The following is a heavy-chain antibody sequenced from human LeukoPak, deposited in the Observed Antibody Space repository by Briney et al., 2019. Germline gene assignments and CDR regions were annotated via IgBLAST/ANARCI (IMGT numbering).Heavy chain of an antibody. CDR3: VRGKRNGFDF. D-gene: IGHD1-1*01. CDR1: GFTFSSYG. V-gene: IGHV3-30*03. Sequence: GGSLRLSCAASGFTFSSYGMHWVRQAPGKGLEWVAVISYDGSNKYYADSVKGRFTISRDDANSSLSLQMNSLRAEDTAVYHCVRGKRNGFDFWGQGTMVTVSS. CDR2: ISYDGSNK. J-gene: IGHJ3*01.